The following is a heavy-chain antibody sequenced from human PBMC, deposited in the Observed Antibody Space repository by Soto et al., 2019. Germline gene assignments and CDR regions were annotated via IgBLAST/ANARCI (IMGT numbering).Heavy chain of an antibody. D-gene: IGHD3-9*01. V-gene: IGHV3-23*01. CDR1: GLTFSSYA. J-gene: IGHJ4*02. CDR3: AKDRDVLRYFDWLSSPDY. CDR2: ISGSGGST. Sequence: GGSLRLSCAASGLTFSSYAMSWVRQAPGKGLEWVSAISGSGGSTYYADSVKGRFTISRDNSKNTLYLQMNSLRADDTAVYYCAKDRDVLRYFDWLSSPDYWGQGTLVTVSS.